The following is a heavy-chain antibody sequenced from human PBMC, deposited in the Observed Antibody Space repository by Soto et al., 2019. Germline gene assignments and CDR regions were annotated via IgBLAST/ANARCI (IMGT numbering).Heavy chain of an antibody. D-gene: IGHD3-3*01. CDR2: ISPSSGSS. CDR1: GYTFTNYY. J-gene: IGHJ4*02. CDR3: ALIGVFDH. V-gene: IGHV1-46*01. Sequence: GASVNVSCKSSGYTFTNYYMHWGRQAPGQGLECMGIISPSSGSSINAQKFQGRVTVTRDTSTSTAYMELSSLRSDDTAVYYCALIGVFDHWGPGALVTVSS.